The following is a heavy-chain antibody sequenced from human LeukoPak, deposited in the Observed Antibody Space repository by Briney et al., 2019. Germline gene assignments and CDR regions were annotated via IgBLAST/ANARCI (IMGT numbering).Heavy chain of an antibody. Sequence: SETLSLTCTVSGGSISSYYWSWIRQPAGKGLEWIGRIYTSGSTNYNPSLKSRVTMSVDTSKNQFSLKLSSVTAADTAVYYCAREGNYYDSSGYWEKRFDYWGQGTLVTVSS. CDR3: AREGNYYDSSGYWEKRFDY. V-gene: IGHV4-4*07. CDR2: IYTSGST. J-gene: IGHJ4*02. CDR1: GGSISSYY. D-gene: IGHD3-22*01.